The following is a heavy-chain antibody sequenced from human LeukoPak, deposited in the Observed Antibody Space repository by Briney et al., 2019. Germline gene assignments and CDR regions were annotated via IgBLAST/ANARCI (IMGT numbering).Heavy chain of an antibody. CDR2: ISYDGSNK. J-gene: IGHJ5*02. V-gene: IGHV3-30*04. CDR1: GFTFSSYA. Sequence: GGSLRLSCAASGFTFSSYAMHWVRQAPGKGLEWVAVISYDGSNKYYADSVKGRFTISRDNSKNTLYLQMNSLRAEDTAVYYCARDSGQGRFDPWGQGTLVTVSS. D-gene: IGHD3-10*01. CDR3: ARDSGQGRFDP.